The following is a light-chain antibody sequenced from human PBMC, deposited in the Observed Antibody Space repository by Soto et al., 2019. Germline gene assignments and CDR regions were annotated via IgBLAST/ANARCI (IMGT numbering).Light chain of an antibody. V-gene: IGKV3-20*01. CDR2: GAS. Sequence: ETVMTQSPATLSVSPGERATLSCRASQSVNSNLAWYQQRPGQAPRLLIYGASSRAAGIPDRFSGSGSGTDFTLTISRLEPEDFAVYYCQQHGSSPLTFGGGTKVDIK. CDR1: QSVNSN. CDR3: QQHGSSPLT. J-gene: IGKJ4*01.